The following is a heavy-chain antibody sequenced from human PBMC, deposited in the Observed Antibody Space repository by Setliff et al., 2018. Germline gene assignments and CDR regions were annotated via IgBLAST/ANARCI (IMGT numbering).Heavy chain of an antibody. CDR3: ARHWDFCGGNCPHNSIDY. CDR2: TSYSGTT. Sequence: SETLSLTCTVSGGSISISGYFWGWIRQPPGKGLEWIGSTSYSGTTYSNSSLKSRLSISVDTSKNQFSVRLNSVTAADTAVYYCARHWDFCGGNCPHNSIDYWGRGALVTVSS. J-gene: IGHJ4*02. D-gene: IGHD2-21*02. V-gene: IGHV4-39*01. CDR1: GGSISISGYF.